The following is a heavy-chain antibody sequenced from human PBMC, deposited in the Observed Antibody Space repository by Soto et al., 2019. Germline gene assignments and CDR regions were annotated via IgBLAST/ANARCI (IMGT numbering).Heavy chain of an antibody. CDR3: ARDRSYYYGSGSSISFDI. V-gene: IGHV4-31*03. CDR1: GGSISSGGYY. J-gene: IGHJ3*02. CDR2: IYYSGST. D-gene: IGHD3-10*01. Sequence: KTSETLSLTCTVSGGSISSGGYYWSWIRQHPGKGLEWIGYIYYSGSTYYNPSLKSRVTISVDTSKNQFSLKLSSVTAADTAVYYCARDRSYYYGSGSSISFDIWGQGTMVTVSS.